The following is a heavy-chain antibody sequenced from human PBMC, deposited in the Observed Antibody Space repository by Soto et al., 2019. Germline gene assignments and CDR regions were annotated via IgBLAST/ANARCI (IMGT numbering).Heavy chain of an antibody. CDR3: ASPPPTSRSSTSCSAYYYCMDV. CDR1: GYSFTSYW. CDR2: IYPGDSDT. Sequence: GESLKISCKGSGYSFTSYWICWVRQMPGKGLEWMGIIYPGDSDTRYSPSFQGQVTISADKSISTAYLQWSSLKASDTAMYYCASPPPTSRSSTSCSAYYYCMDVCRKGTTVTASS. J-gene: IGHJ6*04. V-gene: IGHV5-51*01. D-gene: IGHD2-2*01.